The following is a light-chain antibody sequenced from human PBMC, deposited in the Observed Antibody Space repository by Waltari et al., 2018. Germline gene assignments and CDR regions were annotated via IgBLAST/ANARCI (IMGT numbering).Light chain of an antibody. CDR2: EVS. J-gene: IGLJ1*01. CDR3: YSYAGGSV. CDR1: SSDVGSSNL. V-gene: IGLV2-23*02. Sequence: QSALTQPASVSGSPGQSITISCTGSSSDVGSSNLVSGYLHDPGNPPKLIIYEVSKRPSGVSNRFSGSKSGNTASLTISGLQAEDEADYYCYSYAGGSVFGTGTKVTVL.